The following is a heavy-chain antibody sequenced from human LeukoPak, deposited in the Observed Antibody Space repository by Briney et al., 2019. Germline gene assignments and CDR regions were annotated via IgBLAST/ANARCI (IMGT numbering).Heavy chain of an antibody. J-gene: IGHJ4*02. CDR2: IYWDDDK. Sequence: SGPTLVKPTQTLTLTCTFSGFSLSTSGVGVGWIRQPPGKALEWLALIYWDDDKRYSPSLKSRLTITKDTSKNQVVLTMTNMDPMDTATYYCAHRRTYYYGSGSYYNPYYFDYWGQGTLVTVSS. CDR3: AHRRTYYYGSGSYYNPYYFDY. CDR1: GFSLSTSGVG. D-gene: IGHD3-10*01. V-gene: IGHV2-5*02.